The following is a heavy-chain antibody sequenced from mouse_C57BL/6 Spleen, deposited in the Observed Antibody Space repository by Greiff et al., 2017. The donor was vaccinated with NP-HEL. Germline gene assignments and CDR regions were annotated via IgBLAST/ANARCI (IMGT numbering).Heavy chain of an antibody. J-gene: IGHJ3*01. Sequence: VQLQQSGPELVKPGASVKISCKASGYSFTDYNMNWVKQSTGKSLEWIGVINPNYGTTSYNPQFKGKATLTVDPSSSTAYMQLNSLTSEDSAFYYCARPPDSAGPAWFAYWGQGTLVTVSA. CDR1: GYSFTDYN. V-gene: IGHV1-39*01. CDR2: INPNYGTT. CDR3: ARPPDSAGPAWFAY. D-gene: IGHD3-2*02.